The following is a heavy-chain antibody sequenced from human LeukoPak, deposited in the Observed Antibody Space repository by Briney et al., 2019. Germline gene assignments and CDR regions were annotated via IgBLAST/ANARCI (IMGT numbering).Heavy chain of an antibody. CDR3: AKMIGTVTTVDY. CDR2: IRYDGSNK. D-gene: IGHD4-11*01. V-gene: IGHV3-30*02. J-gene: IGHJ4*02. Sequence: GGSLRLSCAASGFTFSSYSMNWVRQAPGKGLEWVAFIRYDGSNKYYADSVKGRFTISRDNSKNTLYLQMNSLRAEDTAVYYCAKMIGTVTTVDYWGQGTLVTVSS. CDR1: GFTFSSYS.